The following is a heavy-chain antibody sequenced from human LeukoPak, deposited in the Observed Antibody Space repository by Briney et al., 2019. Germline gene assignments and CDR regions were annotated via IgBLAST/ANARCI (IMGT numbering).Heavy chain of an antibody. V-gene: IGHV4-59*12. D-gene: IGHD6-13*01. CDR1: GGSISNYY. CDR3: ARDVVAAAGTWDY. CDR2: IYSTGSD. J-gene: IGHJ4*02. Sequence: SETLSLTCTVSGGSISNYYWSWIRQPPEKGLECIAYIYSTGSDIYNPSLRSRVTISVDTSKNQFSLKLSSVTAADTAVYYCARDVVAAAGTWDYWGQGTLVTVSS.